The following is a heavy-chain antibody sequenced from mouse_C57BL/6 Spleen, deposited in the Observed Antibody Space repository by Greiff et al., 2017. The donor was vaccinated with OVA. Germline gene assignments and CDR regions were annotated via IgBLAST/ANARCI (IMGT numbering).Heavy chain of an antibody. CDR1: GFTFSDYY. Sequence: EVKLVESEGGLVQPGSSMKLSCTASGFTFSDYYMAWVRQVPEKGLEWVANINYDGSSTYYLDSLKSRFIISRDNAKNILYLQMSSLKSEDTATYYCARTNWDKGFDYWGQGTTLTVSS. D-gene: IGHD4-1*01. CDR3: ARTNWDKGFDY. J-gene: IGHJ2*01. V-gene: IGHV5-16*01. CDR2: INYDGSST.